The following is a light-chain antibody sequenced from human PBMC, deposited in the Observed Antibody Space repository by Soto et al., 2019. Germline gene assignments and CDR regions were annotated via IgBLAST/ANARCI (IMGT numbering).Light chain of an antibody. J-gene: IGLJ1*01. V-gene: IGLV2-23*02. CDR3: CSYAGDKTYV. Sequence: QSALTQPPSVSGSPGQSVTISCTGTSSDFGSYNRVSWYQRPPGTGPKLVIYEVSKRPSGVSNRFSGSQPGNTASLTVSGLQAEDEADYYCCSYAGDKTYVFGSGTKLTVL. CDR2: EVS. CDR1: SSDFGSYNR.